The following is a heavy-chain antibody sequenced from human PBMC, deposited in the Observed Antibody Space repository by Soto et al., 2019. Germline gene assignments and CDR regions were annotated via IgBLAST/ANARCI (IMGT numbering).Heavy chain of an antibody. J-gene: IGHJ4*02. V-gene: IGHV3-30*03. CDR3: ERNSAYNGNEEPDS. CDR1: GLTFTNHG. CDR2: ISYDGTSE. Sequence: QVQLVESGGGVVQPGRSLRLSCAASGLTFTNHGMHWVRQAPGKGLEWVAHISYDGTSEHYADSVKGRSTISRNNPHNTGQLQLNTPQPKDTAVHFCERNSAYNGNEEPDSWGQGNL. D-gene: IGHD1-26*01.